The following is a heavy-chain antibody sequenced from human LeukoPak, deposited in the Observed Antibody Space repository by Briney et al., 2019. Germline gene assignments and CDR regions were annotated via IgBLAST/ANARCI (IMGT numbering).Heavy chain of an antibody. CDR3: ARTKYSSYYYYMDV. CDR2: IYYSGST. CDR1: GGSISSYY. D-gene: IGHD6-6*01. J-gene: IGHJ6*03. V-gene: IGHV4-59*01. Sequence: SETLSLTCTVSGGSISSYYWSWIRQPPGKGLEWIGYIYYSGSTNYNPSLKSRVSISVDTSKNQFSLKVSSVTAADTAVYYCARTKYSSYYYYMDVWGKGTTVTVSS.